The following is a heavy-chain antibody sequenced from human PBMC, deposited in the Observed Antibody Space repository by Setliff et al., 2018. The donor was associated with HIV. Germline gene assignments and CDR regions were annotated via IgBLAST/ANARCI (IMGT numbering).Heavy chain of an antibody. CDR3: AKGGGTTVALAFNN. D-gene: IGHD4-17*01. V-gene: IGHV3-9*03. CDR1: GFTFDDYA. J-gene: IGHJ4*02. CDR2: VSWNGGSV. Sequence: SLKISCAASGFTFDDYAMHWVRQAPGKGLEWVSGVSWNGGSVGYADSVKGRFTVSRDNAKNSLYLQMNSLRPEDMGLYYCAKGGGTTVALAFNNWGQGTLVTVSS.